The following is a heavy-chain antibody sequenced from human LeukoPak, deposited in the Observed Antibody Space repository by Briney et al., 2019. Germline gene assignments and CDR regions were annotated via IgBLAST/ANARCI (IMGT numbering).Heavy chain of an antibody. J-gene: IGHJ4*02. V-gene: IGHV3-74*01. D-gene: IGHD5-24*01. Sequence: GGSLRLSCAASGFIFSTYWMHWVRQTPGKGLVWVSRINSDGTTTNYADSVKGRFTISRDNAKNTLYLQMNSLRAEDTAVYYCARIGERWLQFREYYFDYWGQGTLVTVSS. CDR1: GFIFSTYW. CDR2: INSDGTTT. CDR3: ARIGERWLQFREYYFDY.